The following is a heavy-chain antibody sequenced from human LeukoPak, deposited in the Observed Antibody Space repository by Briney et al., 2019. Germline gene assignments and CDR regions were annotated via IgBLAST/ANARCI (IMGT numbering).Heavy chain of an antibody. CDR3: ARYTSRRGSSSYGFAN. Sequence: GGSPRLSCTTSGFTFTDYWMTWVRQAPGKGLEWVANIKQDGSEKYYVDSVKGRFTISRDNAKNSLYLQMNSLRAEDTAVYYCARYTSRRGSSSYGFANWGQGTLVTVSS. J-gene: IGHJ4*02. V-gene: IGHV3-7*01. CDR2: IKQDGSEK. D-gene: IGHD6-6*01. CDR1: GFTFTDYW.